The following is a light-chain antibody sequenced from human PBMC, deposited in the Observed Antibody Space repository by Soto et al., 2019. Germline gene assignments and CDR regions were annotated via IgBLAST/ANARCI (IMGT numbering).Light chain of an antibody. CDR1: STDVGDSNH. Sequence: QSELTQPASVSGSPGQSITISCTGTSTDVGDSNHVSWYQHHPGKAPKLIIYEVSYRPSGVSNRFSGSKSAYTASLTISGLQAEDEADYYCNSQTTSGIRVFGTGTKLTVL. CDR3: NSQTTSGIRV. J-gene: IGLJ1*01. V-gene: IGLV2-14*01. CDR2: EVS.